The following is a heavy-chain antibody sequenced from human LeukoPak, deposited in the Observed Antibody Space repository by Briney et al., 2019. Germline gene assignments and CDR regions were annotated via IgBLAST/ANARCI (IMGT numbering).Heavy chain of an antibody. D-gene: IGHD2-8*01. J-gene: IGHJ4*02. CDR1: GFTFSGHVM. V-gene: IGHV4-4*02. CDR3: SRENGAFSPFGF. CDR2: ISLTGLT. Sequence: GSLRLSCAASGFTFSGHVMHWVRQPPGQGLEGIGEISLTGLTNYNPSLNSRVTMSLDQPKNQLSLNLSSVPAADTAIYYCSRENGAFSPFGFWGRGTLVTVPS.